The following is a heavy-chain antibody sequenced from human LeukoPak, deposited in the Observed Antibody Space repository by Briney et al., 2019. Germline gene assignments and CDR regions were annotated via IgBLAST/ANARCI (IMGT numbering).Heavy chain of an antibody. V-gene: IGHV3-7*01. CDR1: GFTFSSYW. CDR3: ARDDSVGATDY. CDR2: IKQDGSEK. D-gene: IGHD1-26*01. Sequence: GGSLRLSCAASGFTFSSYWMRWVRQAPGKALEWVANIKQDGSEKYYVDSVKGRFTISRDNAKNSLYLQMNSLRAEDTAVYYCARDDSVGATDYWGQGTMVTVSS. J-gene: IGHJ4*02.